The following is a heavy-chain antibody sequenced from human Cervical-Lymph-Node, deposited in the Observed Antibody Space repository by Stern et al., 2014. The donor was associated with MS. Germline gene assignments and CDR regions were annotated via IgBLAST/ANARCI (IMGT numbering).Heavy chain of an antibody. J-gene: IGHJ4*02. CDR2: ISYDGGHT. V-gene: IGHV3-30*18. Sequence: VQLVQSGGGVVHPGRSLRLSCEASGFTFSDFGMYWVRQAPGKGPACVAVISYDGGHTDYADSVKGRFTISRDNSKNTLYVQMNSLRADDTAVYYCAKDPQRGVVPAAIHYWGQGTLVTVSS. D-gene: IGHD2-2*02. CDR3: AKDPQRGVVPAAIHY. CDR1: GFTFSDFG.